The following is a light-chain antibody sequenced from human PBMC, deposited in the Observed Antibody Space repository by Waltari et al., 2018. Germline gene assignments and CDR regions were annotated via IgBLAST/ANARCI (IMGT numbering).Light chain of an antibody. V-gene: IGKV3-11*01. CDR2: DVL. J-gene: IGKJ1*01. CDR3: QQRSLWPRT. CDR1: QDISTY. Sequence: EIVLTQSPATLSLSPGDTGTLSCRASQDISTYLAWYQHRPGQAPRLLMYDVLNRATGIRPRCSGSGSGTDCTLTISGLEPEDLAVYFCQQRSLWPRTFGPGTKVEI.